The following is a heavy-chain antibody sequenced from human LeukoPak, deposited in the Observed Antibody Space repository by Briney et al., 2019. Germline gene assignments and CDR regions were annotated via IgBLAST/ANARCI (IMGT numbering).Heavy chain of an antibody. CDR3: ARLKMHCSSTSCYFRWFDP. V-gene: IGHV4-34*01. CDR2: INHSGST. D-gene: IGHD2-2*01. CDR1: GGSFSGYY. J-gene: IGHJ5*02. Sequence: SETLSLTCAVYGGSFSGYYWSWIRQPPGKGLEWIGEINHSGSTNYNPSLKSRVTISVDTSKNQFSLKLSSVTAADTAVYYCARLKMHCSSTSCYFRWFDPWGQGTLVTVSS.